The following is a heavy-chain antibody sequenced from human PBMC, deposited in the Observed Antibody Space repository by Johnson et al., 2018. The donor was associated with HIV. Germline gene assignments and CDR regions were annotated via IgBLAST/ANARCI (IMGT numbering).Heavy chain of an antibody. V-gene: IGHV3-66*01. CDR2: IYSGDST. Sequence: MLLVESGGGLVQPGGSLRLSCAASGFTVSSNYMSWVRQAPGKGLEWISLIYSGDSTYYADSVKGSFTISRDNSRNTLYLQMNSLRVEDTAVYYCARLSGQQLVPRGGPFDIWGQGTMVTVSS. CDR1: GFTVSSNY. D-gene: IGHD6-13*01. J-gene: IGHJ3*02. CDR3: ARLSGQQLVPRGGPFDI.